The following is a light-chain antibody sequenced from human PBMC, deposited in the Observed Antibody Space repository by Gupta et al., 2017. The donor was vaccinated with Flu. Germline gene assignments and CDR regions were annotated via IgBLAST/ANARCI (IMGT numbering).Light chain of an antibody. CDR3: MQALQEYT. Sequence: ISCRSSQSLLHSNGYNYLDWYLQKPGQSPQLLIYLGSTRASGVPDRFSGSESGTDFTLKISRVEAEDVGVYYCMQALQEYTFGQGTKLEIK. CDR2: LGS. J-gene: IGKJ2*01. V-gene: IGKV2-28*01. CDR1: QSLLHSNGYNY.